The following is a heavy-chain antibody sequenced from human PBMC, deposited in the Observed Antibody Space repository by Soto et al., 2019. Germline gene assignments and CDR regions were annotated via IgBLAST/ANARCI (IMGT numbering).Heavy chain of an antibody. CDR3: AKGSKLNFGWYDFWSGNTYYFDY. V-gene: IGHV3-23*01. D-gene: IGHD3-3*01. J-gene: IGHJ4*01. CDR1: GFTFSSYA. CDR2: ISGSGGST. Sequence: GGSLRLSCAASGFTFSSYAMSWVRQAPGKGLEWVSAISGSGGSTYYADSVKGRFTISRDNSKNTLYLQMNSLRAEDTAVYYCAKGSKLNFGWYDFWSGNTYYFDYWGHGTLVTVSS.